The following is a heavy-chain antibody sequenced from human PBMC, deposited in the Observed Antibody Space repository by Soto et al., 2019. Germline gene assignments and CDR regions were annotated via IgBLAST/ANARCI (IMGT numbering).Heavy chain of an antibody. CDR1: GYTFTSYG. V-gene: IGHV1-18*04. CDR2: ISAYNGNT. J-gene: IGHJ6*02. CDR3: ARGDLDTAMDAYYYYGMDV. Sequence: QVQLVQSGAEVKKPGASVKVSCKASGYTFTSYGISWVRQAPGQGLEWMGWISAYNGNTNYAQKLQGRVTMTTDTCTSTAYMALRSLRYDDTAVYYCARGDLDTAMDAYYYYGMDVWGQGTTVTVSS. D-gene: IGHD5-18*01.